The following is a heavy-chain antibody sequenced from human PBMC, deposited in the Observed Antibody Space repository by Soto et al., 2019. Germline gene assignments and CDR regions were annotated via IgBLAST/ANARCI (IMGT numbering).Heavy chain of an antibody. CDR3: ARHGSF. J-gene: IGHJ4*02. CDR2: IYYTGST. V-gene: IGHV4-39*01. Sequence: EPGQGLVKLSKPLPFPLPVPIAPSPPTSYNWGWIRQSPGKGLEWIGTIYYTGSTSYNPSLKSRVTIAVDTSKNQFSLKLASVTAADTAVYYCARHGSFWGQGTLVIVSS. D-gene: IGHD3-16*02. CDR1: IAPSPPTSYN.